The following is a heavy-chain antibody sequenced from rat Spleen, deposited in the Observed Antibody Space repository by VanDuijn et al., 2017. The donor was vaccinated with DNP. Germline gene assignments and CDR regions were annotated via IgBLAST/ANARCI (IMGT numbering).Heavy chain of an antibody. CDR1: GFTFSDYG. CDR2: IFTSGNRA. J-gene: IGHJ2*01. CDR3: AGQGANLPFDY. D-gene: IGHD5-1*01. Sequence: EVQLVKSGGGLVQPGRSLKLSCVASGFTFSDYGMAWVRQAPKRGLEWVATIFTSGNRAFYTDSVEGRFTISRDNAKSRLYLQMNSLKSEDTATYYCAGQGANLPFDYWGQGVVVTVSS. V-gene: IGHV5-7*01.